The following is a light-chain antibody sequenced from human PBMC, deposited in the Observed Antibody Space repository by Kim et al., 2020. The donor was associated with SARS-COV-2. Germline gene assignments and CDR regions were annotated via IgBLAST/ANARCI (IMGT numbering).Light chain of an antibody. CDR1: SLRSYY. Sequence: VAVGQTVRITCQGDSLRSYYATWYQQKPRQAPILVVYGKNNRPSGIPDRFSGSSSGNTASLTITGAQAEDEADYYCNSRDSNDNVVFGGGTQLTVL. CDR3: NSRDSNDNVV. CDR2: GKN. V-gene: IGLV3-19*01. J-gene: IGLJ2*01.